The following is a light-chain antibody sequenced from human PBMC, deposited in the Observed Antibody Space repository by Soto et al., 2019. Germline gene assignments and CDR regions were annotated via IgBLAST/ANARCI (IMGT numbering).Light chain of an antibody. Sequence: EIGLTQSPATLSFSPWERSTLSCTAIQSVSRYLAWYQQKPGQAPRLLIYDASNSATGIPDRFSGSGSGTDFTLTISRLQTEDFAVYYCHHYGISRTWTFGQGTKVDIK. V-gene: IGKV3-11*01. CDR3: HHYGISRTWT. CDR1: QSVSRY. J-gene: IGKJ1*01. CDR2: DAS.